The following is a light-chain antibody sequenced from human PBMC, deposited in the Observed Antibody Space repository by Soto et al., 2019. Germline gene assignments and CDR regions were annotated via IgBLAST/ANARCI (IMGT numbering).Light chain of an antibody. CDR1: QGVSGY. Sequence: DIQMTQSPSSLSASVGDRVTITCRASQGVSGYLHWYQVKPGKAPKLLLYNAASLQSGVPSRLSGSGYGAGFTLTNSSVQHEDFATYYCQQSYSTPPYTFGQATKLEI. CDR2: NAA. V-gene: IGKV1-39*01. CDR3: QQSYSTPPYT. J-gene: IGKJ2*01.